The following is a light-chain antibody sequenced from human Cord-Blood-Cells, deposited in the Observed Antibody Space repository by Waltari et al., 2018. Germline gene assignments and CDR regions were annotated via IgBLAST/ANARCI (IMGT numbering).Light chain of an antibody. CDR1: QSVLYSANNKNY. CDR2: WAS. Sequence: DIVITQSPDSLDVALGAVATLHCQPRQSVLYSANNKNYLAWYQQKPGQPPKLLIYWASTRESGVPDRFSGSGSGTDFTLTISSLQAEDVAVYYCQQYYSTPLTFGGGTKVEIK. J-gene: IGKJ4*01. V-gene: IGKV4-1*01. CDR3: QQYYSTPLT.